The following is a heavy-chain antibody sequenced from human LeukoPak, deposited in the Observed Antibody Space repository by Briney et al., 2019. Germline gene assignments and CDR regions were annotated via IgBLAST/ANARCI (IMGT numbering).Heavy chain of an antibody. CDR2: INHSGST. CDR3: ASLGGAAAGTPARNYYYYYMDV. D-gene: IGHD6-13*01. J-gene: IGHJ6*03. CDR1: GGSFSGYY. V-gene: IGHV4-34*01. Sequence: SETLSLTCAVYGGSFSGYYWSWIRQPPGKGLEWIGEINHSGSTNYNPPLKSRVTISVDTSKNQFSLKLSSVTAADTAVYYCASLGGAAAGTPARNYYYYYMDVWGKGTTVTVSS.